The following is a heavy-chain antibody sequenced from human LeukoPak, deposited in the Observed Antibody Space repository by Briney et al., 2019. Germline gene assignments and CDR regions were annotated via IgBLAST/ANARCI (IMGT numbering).Heavy chain of an antibody. J-gene: IGHJ6*02. CDR2: INPNSGGT. Sequence: ASVTVSCTASGYTFTGYYMHWVRQAPGQGLEWMGWINPNSGGTNYAQKFQGRVTITRDTSISTAYMELSRLRSDDTAVYYCARIRIAVRYKAYYYYGMDVWGQGTTVTVSS. D-gene: IGHD6-19*01. CDR1: GYTFTGYY. V-gene: IGHV1-2*02. CDR3: ARIRIAVRYKAYYYYGMDV.